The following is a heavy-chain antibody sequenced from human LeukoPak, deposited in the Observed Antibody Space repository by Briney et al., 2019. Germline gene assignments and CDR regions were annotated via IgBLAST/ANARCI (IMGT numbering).Heavy chain of an antibody. V-gene: IGHV3-23*01. CDR1: GFTFNNYA. Sequence: GTSLRLSCAASGFTFNNYAMSWVRQAPGKGLEWVSAISGSGGSTYYTDSVTGRFTISRDNSKNTLYLQMNSLRAEDTALYYCASLDYFDSSDYGDYWGQGTLVTVSS. CDR3: ASLDYFDSSDYGDY. D-gene: IGHD3-22*01. J-gene: IGHJ4*02. CDR2: ISGSGGST.